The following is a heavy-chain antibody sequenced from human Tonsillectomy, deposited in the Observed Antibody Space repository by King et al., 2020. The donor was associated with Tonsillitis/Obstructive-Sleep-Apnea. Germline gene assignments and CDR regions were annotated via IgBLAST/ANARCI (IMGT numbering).Heavy chain of an antibody. CDR1: GGSFSXXY. CDR2: INHSGST. V-gene: IGHV4-34*01. Sequence: VQLQQWGAGLLKXAETLSLTCAVYGGSFSXXYWSWIRQPPGXGLEWIGEINHSGSTNYXPXXKSRVXISXDTSQNXXXLXXSSVXXXXTCVYYFAGXXXGSXYFXYXGXXXLVTXX. J-gene: IGHJ4*01. CDR3: AGXXXGSXYFXY.